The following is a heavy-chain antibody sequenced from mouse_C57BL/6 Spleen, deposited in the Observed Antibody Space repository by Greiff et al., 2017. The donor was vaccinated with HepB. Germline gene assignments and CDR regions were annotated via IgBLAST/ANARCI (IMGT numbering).Heavy chain of an antibody. CDR2: IYPRDGST. Sequence: QVQLQQSDAELVKPGASVKISCKVSGYTFTDHTIHWMKQRPEQGLEWIGYIYPRDGSTKYNEKFKGKATLTADKSSSTAYMQLNSLTSEDSAVYFCARGPSPIYYGSSHWYFDVWGTGTTVTVSS. CDR3: ARGPSPIYYGSSHWYFDV. CDR1: GYTFTDHT. V-gene: IGHV1-78*01. D-gene: IGHD1-1*01. J-gene: IGHJ1*03.